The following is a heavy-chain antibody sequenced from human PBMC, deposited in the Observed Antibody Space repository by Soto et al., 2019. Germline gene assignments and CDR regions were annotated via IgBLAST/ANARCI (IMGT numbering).Heavy chain of an antibody. J-gene: IGHJ4*02. CDR3: ASHGWLSH. CDR1: GDTLIAYY. D-gene: IGHD5-12*01. Sequence: GASVKVSCKASGDTLIAYYLHWVRQAPGQGLELMGRIKPNNGGTHYAQKFEGRLTMTRDTSINTAYMELSSLRSDDTGVYYCASHGWLSHWGQGTLVTVSS. V-gene: IGHV1-2*05. CDR2: IKPNNGGT.